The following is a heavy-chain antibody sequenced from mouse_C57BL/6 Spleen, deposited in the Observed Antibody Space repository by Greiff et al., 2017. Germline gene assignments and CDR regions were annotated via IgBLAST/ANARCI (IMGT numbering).Heavy chain of an antibody. V-gene: IGHV1-52*01. J-gene: IGHJ3*01. CDR3: TRVYYDYEGGFAY. CDR2: IDPSDSET. Sequence: VQLKQPGAELVRPGSSVKLSCKASGYTFTSYWMHWVKQRPIQGLEWIGNIDPSDSETHYNQKFKDKATLTVDKSSSTAYMQLSSLTSEDSAVYYCTRVYYDYEGGFAYWGQGTLVTVSA. D-gene: IGHD2-4*01. CDR1: GYTFTSYW.